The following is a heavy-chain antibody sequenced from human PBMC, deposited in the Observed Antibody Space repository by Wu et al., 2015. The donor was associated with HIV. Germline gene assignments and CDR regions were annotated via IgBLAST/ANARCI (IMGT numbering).Heavy chain of an antibody. D-gene: IGHD2-15*01. V-gene: IGHV1-69*05. Sequence: QVQLVQSGAEVKKPGSSVKVSCKSSGGTFSRYPISWVRQAPGQGLEWMGLVFPMTDSPDYAQKFQDRVRITTDRSTSTAYMELSSLRSEDTAIYYCAREGGELWWWYVVGYYGSGRLGPKGPTVDRLL. CDR3: AREGGELWWWYVVGYYGSGR. CDR2: VFPMTDSP. CDR1: GGTFSRYP. J-gene: IGHJ6*02.